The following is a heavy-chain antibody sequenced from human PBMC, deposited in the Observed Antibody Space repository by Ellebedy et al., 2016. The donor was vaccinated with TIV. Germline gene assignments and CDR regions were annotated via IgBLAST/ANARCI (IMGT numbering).Heavy chain of an antibody. CDR1: GFPFSSFE. CDR2: IGSIGTTK. D-gene: IGHD2-15*01. J-gene: IGHJ6*02. V-gene: IGHV3-48*03. CDR3: AAAHYYFYGKDV. Sequence: GESLKISCAASGFPFSSFEFNWVRQPPGKGLEWVSYIGSIGTTKYYADSVKGRFTISRDNAKNSLYLQMNSLRAEDTAVYYCAAAHYYFYGKDVWGQGTRVTVSS.